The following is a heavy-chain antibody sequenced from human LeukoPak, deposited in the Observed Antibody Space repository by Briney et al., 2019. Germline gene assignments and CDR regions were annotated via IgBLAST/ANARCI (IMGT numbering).Heavy chain of an antibody. D-gene: IGHD1-26*01. CDR2: ISGSGSA. J-gene: IGHJ4*02. CDR3: AKRGAEVGASVAPGDY. Sequence: GGSLRLSCAASGFTFRNSAMSWVRQAPGKGLEWVSGISGSGSAYYADSVKGRFSISRDKSKNTVYLQMDSLRAEDTAVYYCAKRGAEVGASVAPGDYWGQGTLLTVSS. CDR1: GFTFRNSA. V-gene: IGHV3-23*01.